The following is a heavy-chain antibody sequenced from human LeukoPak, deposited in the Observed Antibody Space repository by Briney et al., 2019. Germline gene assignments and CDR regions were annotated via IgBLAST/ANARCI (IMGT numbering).Heavy chain of an antibody. J-gene: IGHJ4*02. CDR3: VRITQGTVDY. D-gene: IGHD3-10*01. CDR2: ISYSGDT. V-gene: IGHV4-59*01. CDR1: GGSTSPYY. Sequence: PSETLSLTCTVSGGSTSPYYWGWIRQPPGKGLEWIGYISYSGDTNYTPSLKSRVTISVDTSKNQFSLKLSSVTAADTAVYYCVRITQGTVDYWGQGTLVTVSS.